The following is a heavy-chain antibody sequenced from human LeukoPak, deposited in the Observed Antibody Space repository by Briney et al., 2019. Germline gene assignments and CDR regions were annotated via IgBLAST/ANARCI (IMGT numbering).Heavy chain of an antibody. J-gene: IGHJ4*02. CDR3: ARSPPAYYYDSSADY. Sequence: ASVKVSCKASGYTFTSYAMHWVRQAPGQRLEWMGWSNAGNGNTKYSQEFQGRVTITRDTSASTAYMELSSLRSEDTAVYYCARSPPAYYYDSSADYWGQGTLVTVSS. V-gene: IGHV1-3*02. D-gene: IGHD3-22*01. CDR2: SNAGNGNT. CDR1: GYTFTSYA.